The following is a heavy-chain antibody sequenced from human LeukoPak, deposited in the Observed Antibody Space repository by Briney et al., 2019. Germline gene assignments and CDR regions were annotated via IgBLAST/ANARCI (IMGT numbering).Heavy chain of an antibody. CDR3: ARAPMGYSSSLWAQSPYWYFDL. CDR1: GGSISSYY. Sequence: KASETLSLTCTVSGGSISSYYWSWIREPPGEGLEGIGYIYYRGSTRYSGNANYNHSLKSQVTISVDTSKNQFSLKLSSVTAADTAVYYCARAPMGYSSSLWAQSPYWYFDLWGRGTLVTVSS. D-gene: IGHD6-13*01. CDR2: IYYRGST. V-gene: IGHV4-59*01. J-gene: IGHJ2*01.